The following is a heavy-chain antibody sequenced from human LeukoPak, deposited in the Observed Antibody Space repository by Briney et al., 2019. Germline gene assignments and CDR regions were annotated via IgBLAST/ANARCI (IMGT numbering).Heavy chain of an antibody. CDR2: ISGSGGST. J-gene: IGHJ4*02. CDR1: GFTFSSYG. CDR3: AKDGLYSSSWNDY. D-gene: IGHD6-13*01. V-gene: IGHV3-23*01. Sequence: GGTLRLSCAASGFTFSSYGMSWVRQAPGKGLEWVSAISGSGGSTYYADSVKGRFTISRDNSKNTLYLQMNSLRAEDTAVYYCAKDGLYSSSWNDYWGQGTLVTVSS.